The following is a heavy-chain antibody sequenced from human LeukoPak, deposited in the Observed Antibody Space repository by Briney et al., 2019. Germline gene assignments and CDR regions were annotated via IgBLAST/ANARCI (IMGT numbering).Heavy chain of an antibody. Sequence: SETLSLTCAVYGGSFSGYYWSWIRQPPGKGLEWIGEINHSGNTNYNPSLKSRVTISVDTSKNQFSLKMSSVTAADTAVYYCARGRGLWFGELLFYFDYWGQGTLVTVSS. V-gene: IGHV4-34*01. CDR3: ARGRGLWFGELLFYFDY. J-gene: IGHJ4*02. D-gene: IGHD3-10*01. CDR1: GGSFSGYY. CDR2: INHSGNT.